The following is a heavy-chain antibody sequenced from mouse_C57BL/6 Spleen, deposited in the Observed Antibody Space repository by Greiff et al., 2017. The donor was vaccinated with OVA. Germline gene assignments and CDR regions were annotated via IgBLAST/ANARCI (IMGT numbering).Heavy chain of an antibody. CDR2: INPSSGYT. D-gene: IGHD2-4*01. Sequence: VKLQESGPELAKPGASVTLSCKASGYSFTSYWMHWVKQSTGQGLEWIGDINPSSGYTKYNQKFKDKATLTADKSSRTAYMQLSSLTYEDAAVYYCARRNNNYDYDDGDYWGQGTTLTVSS. CDR3: ARRNNNYDYDDGDY. CDR1: GYSFTSYW. V-gene: IGHV1-7*01. J-gene: IGHJ2*01.